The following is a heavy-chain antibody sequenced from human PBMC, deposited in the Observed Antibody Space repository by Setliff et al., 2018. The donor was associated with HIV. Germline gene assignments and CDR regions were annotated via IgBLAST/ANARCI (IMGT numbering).Heavy chain of an antibody. CDR3: ARSKTFYDFWGGYYTHGAFKI. CDR1: GGSFTSRSYY. V-gene: IGHV4-39*01. J-gene: IGHJ3*02. CDR2: IFYSGIT. Sequence: SETLSLTCTVSGGSFTSRSYYWGWFRQPPGKGLEWIGSIFYSGITYYNPSLKSRVTISVDTSKNQFSMNLTSVTAADTAVYYCARSKTFYDFWGGYYTHGAFKIWGLGTMVTVSS. D-gene: IGHD3-3*01.